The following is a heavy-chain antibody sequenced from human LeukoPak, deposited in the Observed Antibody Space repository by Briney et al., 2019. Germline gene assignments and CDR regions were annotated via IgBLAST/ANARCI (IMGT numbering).Heavy chain of an antibody. CDR2: IIPILGIA. J-gene: IGHJ4*02. Sequence: SVKVSCKASGGTFSSYAISWVRQAPGQGLEWMGRIIPILGIANYAQKFQGRVTITADKSTSTAYMELSSLRSEDTAVYYCARDPTQYGSGSYDPGLPDYWGQGTLVTVSS. V-gene: IGHV1-69*04. CDR1: GGTFSSYA. CDR3: ARDPTQYGSGSYDPGLPDY. D-gene: IGHD3-10*01.